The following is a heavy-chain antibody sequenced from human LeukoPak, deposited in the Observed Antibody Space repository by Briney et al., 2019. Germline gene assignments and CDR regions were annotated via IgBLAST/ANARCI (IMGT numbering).Heavy chain of an antibody. J-gene: IGHJ6*03. V-gene: IGHV3-74*01. CDR2: INTDGSST. D-gene: IGHD3-3*01. Sequence: GGSLRLSCAASGFTFSSYWMHWVRQAPGKGLVWVSRINTDGSSTSYADSVKGRFTISRDNAKNTLYLQMNSLRAEDTAVYYCARADYDFWSGYYVGYYYMDVWGKGTTVTVSS. CDR1: GFTFSSYW. CDR3: ARADYDFWSGYYVGYYYMDV.